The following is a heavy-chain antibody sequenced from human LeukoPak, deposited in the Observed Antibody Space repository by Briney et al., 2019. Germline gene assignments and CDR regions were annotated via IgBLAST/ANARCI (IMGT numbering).Heavy chain of an antibody. J-gene: IGHJ4*02. CDR3: AKNYDSGSYYLFDY. V-gene: IGHV3-48*01. CDR1: GFTLSSYS. Sequence: GGSPRLSCAACGFTLSSYSVCWGREAPGTGGGWVSYISSSNSTIYYADYVKGQFTITRDKSKNMLDLQMNSLRAEDTAVYYCAKNYDSGSYYLFDYWGQGTLVTVSS. D-gene: IGHD3-10*01. CDR2: ISSSNSTI.